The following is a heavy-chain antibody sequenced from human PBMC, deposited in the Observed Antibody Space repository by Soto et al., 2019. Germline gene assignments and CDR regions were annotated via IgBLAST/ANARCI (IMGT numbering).Heavy chain of an antibody. J-gene: IGHJ4*02. Sequence: EVQLVESGGGLVQSAGSLRLSCAASGFTLGNYWMHWVRQAPGKGLVWVSRINDYGTTINYAESVEGRFIISRDDATSEVYLQMNNLRAEDSAVYYCARGGLEPFAYWGQGALVTVSS. CDR1: GFTLGNYW. CDR2: INDYGTTI. CDR3: ARGGLEPFAY. V-gene: IGHV3-74*01. D-gene: IGHD1-1*01.